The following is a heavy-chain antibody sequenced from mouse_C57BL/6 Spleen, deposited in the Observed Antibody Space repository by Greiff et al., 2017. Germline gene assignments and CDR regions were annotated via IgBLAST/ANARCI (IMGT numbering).Heavy chain of an antibody. CDR2: IYPGDGDT. V-gene: IGHV1-80*01. CDR1: GYAFSSYW. Sequence: QVQLQQSGAELVKPGASVKISCKASGYAFSSYWMNWVKQRPGKGLEWIGQIYPGDGDTNYNGKFKGKATLTADKSSSTAYMQLSSLTTEDSGVYFCARGGYGHGGFAYWGQWSLVSVSA. J-gene: IGHJ3*01. D-gene: IGHD2-2*01. CDR3: ARGGYGHGGFAY.